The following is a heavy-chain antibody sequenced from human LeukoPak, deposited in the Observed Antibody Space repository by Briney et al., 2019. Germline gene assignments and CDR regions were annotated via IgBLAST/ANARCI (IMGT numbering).Heavy chain of an antibody. CDR2: IIPIFGTA. V-gene: IGHV1-69*05. D-gene: IGHD3-10*01. CDR1: GGTFSSYA. CDR3: ASGPHYYGACY. J-gene: IGHJ4*02. Sequence: ASVKVPCKASGGTFSSYAISWVRQAPGQGLEWMGRIIPIFGTANYAQKFQGRVTITTDESTSTAYMELSSLRSEDTAVYYCASGPHYYGACYWGQGTLVTVSS.